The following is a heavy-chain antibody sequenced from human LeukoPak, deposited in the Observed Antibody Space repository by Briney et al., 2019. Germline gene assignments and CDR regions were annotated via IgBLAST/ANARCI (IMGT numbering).Heavy chain of an antibody. CDR1: GDSVSSNSAA. Sequence: SQTLSLTCAISGDSVSSNSAAWNWIRQSPSRGLEWLGNTYYRSMWYNDYAMSVQSRITIKPDTSKSQFSLHLNSVTPEDTAVYYCAKGVRYSFDYWDQGTLVTVSS. V-gene: IGHV6-1*01. CDR3: AKGVRYSFDY. J-gene: IGHJ4*02. CDR2: TYYRSMWYN. D-gene: IGHD1-1*01.